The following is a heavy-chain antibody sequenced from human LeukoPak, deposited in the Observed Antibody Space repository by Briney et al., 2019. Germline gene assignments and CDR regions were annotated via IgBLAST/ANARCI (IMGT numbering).Heavy chain of an antibody. CDR1: GFTFSSYA. D-gene: IGHD3-3*01. V-gene: IGHV3-23*01. J-gene: IGHJ4*02. CDR2: ISGSGGST. CDR3: AKDGGLLRFLEWLLLYFDY. Sequence: PGGSLRLSCAASGFTFSSYAMSWVRQAPGKGLEWVSAISGSGGSTYYADSVKGRFTISRDNSKNTLYLQMNSLRAEDTAVYYCAKDGGLLRFLEWLLLYFDYWGQGTLVTVSS.